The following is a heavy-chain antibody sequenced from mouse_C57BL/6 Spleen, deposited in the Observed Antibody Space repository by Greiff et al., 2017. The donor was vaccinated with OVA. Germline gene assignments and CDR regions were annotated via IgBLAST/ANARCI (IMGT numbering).Heavy chain of an antibody. Sequence: EVQLVESGGGLVKPGGSLKLSCAASGFTFSDYGMHWVRQAPEKGLEWVAYISSGSSTIYYADTVKGRFTISRDNAKNTLFLQTTSLRSEDTAMYYCARGPSVDAMDYWGQGTSVTVSS. CDR3: ARGPSVDAMDY. V-gene: IGHV5-17*01. CDR2: ISSGSSTI. D-gene: IGHD1-1*01. CDR1: GFTFSDYG. J-gene: IGHJ4*01.